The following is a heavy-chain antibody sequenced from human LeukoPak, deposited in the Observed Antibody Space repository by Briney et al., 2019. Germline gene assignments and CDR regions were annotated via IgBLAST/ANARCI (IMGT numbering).Heavy chain of an antibody. V-gene: IGHV1-2*02. D-gene: IGHD6-19*01. CDR2: INPNSGGT. J-gene: IGHJ4*02. CDR1: GYTFTGYY. Sequence: ASVKVSCKASGYTFTGYYMHWVRQAPGQGLEWMGWINPNSGGTSYAQKFQGRVTMTRDTSITTAYMELSSLISDDTAVYYCASVYSSGWYFDYWGQGTLVTASS. CDR3: ASVYSSGWYFDY.